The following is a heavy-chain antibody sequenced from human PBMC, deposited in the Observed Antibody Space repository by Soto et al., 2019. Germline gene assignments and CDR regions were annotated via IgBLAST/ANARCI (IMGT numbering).Heavy chain of an antibody. CDR2: IQYSGSS. J-gene: IGHJ3*02. CDR3: ARAYGDYVAFDI. D-gene: IGHD4-17*01. CDR1: CGSISSGGYY. V-gene: IGHV4-31*03. Sequence: SETLSLTCTVSCGSISSGGYYWSWIRQHPGKGPEWIGYIQYSGSSYQNPSLKSRVTISVDTSQNQFSLKLSSVTAADTAVYYCARAYGDYVAFDIWGQGTMVTVSS.